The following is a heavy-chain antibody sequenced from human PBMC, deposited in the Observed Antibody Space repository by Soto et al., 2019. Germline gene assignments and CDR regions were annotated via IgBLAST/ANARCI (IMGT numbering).Heavy chain of an antibody. V-gene: IGHV4-59*01. Sequence: SSETLSLTCTVSGGSISSYYWSWIRQPPGKGLEWIGYIYYSGSTNYNPSLKSRVTISVDTSKNQFSLKLSFVTAADTAVFYCARVWFGEFPYYYYYGMDVWGQGTTVTVSS. CDR3: ARVWFGEFPYYYYYGMDV. D-gene: IGHD3-10*01. CDR2: IYYSGST. CDR1: GGSISSYY. J-gene: IGHJ6*02.